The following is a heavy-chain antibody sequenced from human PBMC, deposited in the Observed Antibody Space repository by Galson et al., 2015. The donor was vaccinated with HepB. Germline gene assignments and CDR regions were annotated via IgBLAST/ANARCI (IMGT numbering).Heavy chain of an antibody. CDR3: ARGFPSGSSHAFDI. CDR2: IWYDGSNK. Sequence: SLRLSCAASGFTFSSYGMHWVRQAPGKGLEWVAVIWYDGSNKYYADSVKGRFTISRDNSKNTLYLQMNSLRAEDTAVYYCARGFPSGSSHAFDIWGQGTMVTVSS. CDR1: GFTFSSYG. J-gene: IGHJ3*02. V-gene: IGHV3-33*08. D-gene: IGHD1-26*01.